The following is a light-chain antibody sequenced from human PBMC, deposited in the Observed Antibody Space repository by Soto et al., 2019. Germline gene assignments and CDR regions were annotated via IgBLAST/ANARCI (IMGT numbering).Light chain of an antibody. CDR3: SSYTSSSTSANDV. CDR2: EVS. J-gene: IGLJ1*01. Sequence: QSALTQPASVSGSPGQSITISCTGTSSDVGGYNYVSWYQQHPGKAPKLMIYEVSNRPSGVSNRFSGSKSGNTASLTISGLQAEDEADYYCSSYTSSSTSANDVFGTGTKLTVL. V-gene: IGLV2-14*01. CDR1: SSDVGGYNY.